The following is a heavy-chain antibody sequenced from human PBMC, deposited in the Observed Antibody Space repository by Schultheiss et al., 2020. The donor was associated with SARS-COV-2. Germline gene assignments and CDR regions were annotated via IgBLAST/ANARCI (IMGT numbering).Heavy chain of an antibody. CDR1: GFTFSSYA. D-gene: IGHD6-19*01. CDR2: SDTSGGST. CDR3: AKRLGYSSGWCMDV. Sequence: GGSLRLSCAASGFTFSSYAMSWVRQAPGKGLEWVSASDTSGGSTYADSVKGRFTISRDNSKNTLYLQMNSLRAEDTALYYCAKRLGYSSGWCMDVWGQGTTVTVSS. V-gene: IGHV3-23*01. J-gene: IGHJ6*02.